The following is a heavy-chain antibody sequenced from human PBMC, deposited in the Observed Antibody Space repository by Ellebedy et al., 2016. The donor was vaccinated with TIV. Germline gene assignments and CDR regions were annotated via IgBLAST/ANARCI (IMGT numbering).Heavy chain of an antibody. D-gene: IGHD3-10*01. CDR3: AKDSGWEHAY. CDR2: IDDSGDST. V-gene: IGHV3-23*01. Sequence: PGGSLRLSCAASGFTVSSNGMSWVRQAPGKGLQWVSGIDDSGDSTHYADSVKGRFTISRDNSKNTLYLQMNSLRAEDTAIYYCAKDSGWEHAYWGQGTLVNVSS. J-gene: IGHJ4*02. CDR1: GFTVSSNG.